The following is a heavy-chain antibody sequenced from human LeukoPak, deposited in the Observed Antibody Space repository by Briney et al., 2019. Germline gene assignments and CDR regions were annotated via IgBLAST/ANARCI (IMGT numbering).Heavy chain of an antibody. D-gene: IGHD3-10*01. V-gene: IGHV4-30-4*01. CDR1: GGSISSGDYY. Sequence: SQTLSLTCTVSGGSISSGDYYWSWIRQPPGKGLEWIGYIYYSGSTYYNPSLKSRVTISVDTSKNQFSPKLSSVTAADTAVYYCARMYYYGSGSYGLSPPIWFDPWGQGTLVTVSS. J-gene: IGHJ5*02. CDR2: IYYSGST. CDR3: ARMYYYGSGSYGLSPPIWFDP.